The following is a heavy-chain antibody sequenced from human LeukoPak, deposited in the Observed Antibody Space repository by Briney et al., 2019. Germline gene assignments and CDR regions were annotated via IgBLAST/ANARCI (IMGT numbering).Heavy chain of an antibody. Sequence: GGSLRLSCAASGFTFSSYEMNWVRQAPGKGLEWVSYISSSGSTIYYVDSVKGRFTISRDNAKNSLYLQMNSLRAEDTAVYYCARGGIQLWRTFDYWGQGTLVTVSS. J-gene: IGHJ4*02. V-gene: IGHV3-48*03. CDR3: ARGGIQLWRTFDY. D-gene: IGHD5-18*01. CDR1: GFTFSSYE. CDR2: ISSSGSTI.